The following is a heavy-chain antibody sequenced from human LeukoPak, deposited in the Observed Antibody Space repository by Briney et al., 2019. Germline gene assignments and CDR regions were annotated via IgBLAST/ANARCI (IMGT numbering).Heavy chain of an antibody. D-gene: IGHD3/OR15-3a*01. Sequence: GGSLRLSCAASGFTLSTYSMNWVRQAAGKGLEWVSSISSNARYMYYADSVKGRFTISRDNAKNSLYLQMNSLRAEDTAVYYCARGGVGLVIIPGWEYDYYGLDVWGQGTTVTVSS. CDR3: ARGGVGLVIIPGWEYDYYGLDV. V-gene: IGHV3-21*01. CDR2: ISSNARYM. CDR1: GFTLSTYS. J-gene: IGHJ6*02.